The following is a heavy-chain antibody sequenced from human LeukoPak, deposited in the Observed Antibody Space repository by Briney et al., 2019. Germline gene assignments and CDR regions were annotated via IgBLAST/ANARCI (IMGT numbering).Heavy chain of an antibody. CDR2: IKQDGSEK. D-gene: IGHD3-10*01. Sequence: ETLSLTCAVYGGSFSGYYWSWIRQPPGKGLEWVANIKQDGSEKYYVDSVKGRFTISRDNAKNSLYLQMNSLRAEDTAVYYCARLEYYGSGSYPTTFDYWGQGTLVTVSS. J-gene: IGHJ4*02. CDR3: ARLEYYGSGSYPTTFDY. CDR1: GGSFSGYY. V-gene: IGHV3-7*01.